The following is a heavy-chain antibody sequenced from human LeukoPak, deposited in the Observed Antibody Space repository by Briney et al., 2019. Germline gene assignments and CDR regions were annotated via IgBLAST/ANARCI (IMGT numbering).Heavy chain of an antibody. CDR2: VSHEGSSK. J-gene: IGHJ4*02. V-gene: IGHV3-30*09. Sequence: SLRLSCAASGFTFSSYAMHWVRQAPGKGLEWVAFVSHEGSSKFYAESVKGRFGISRDNSKSTTYLQMNGLRADDTAVYYCAKTTGGWPRFFDHWGQGTLVAVSS. CDR3: AKTTGGWPRFFDH. D-gene: IGHD1-1*01. CDR1: GFTFSSYA.